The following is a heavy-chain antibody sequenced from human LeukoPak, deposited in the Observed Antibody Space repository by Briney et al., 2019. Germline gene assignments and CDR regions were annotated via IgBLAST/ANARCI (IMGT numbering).Heavy chain of an antibody. V-gene: IGHV3-7*04. CDR1: GFTLSSYW. Sequence: PGGSLRLSCAASGFTLSSYWKSWVRQAPGKGLEWVANIKQDGSEKYYVDSVKGRFTISRDNAKNSLYLQMNSLRAEDTAVYYCARGGRISAYFDYWGQGTLVTVSS. CDR3: ARGGRISAYFDY. CDR2: IKQDGSEK. J-gene: IGHJ4*02. D-gene: IGHD3-10*01.